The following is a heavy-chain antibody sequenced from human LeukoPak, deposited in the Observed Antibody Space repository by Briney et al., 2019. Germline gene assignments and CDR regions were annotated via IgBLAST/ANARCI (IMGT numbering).Heavy chain of an antibody. J-gene: IGHJ4*02. Sequence: SETLSLTCTVSGGSISIYYWSWIRQPPGKGLEWIGHIYHSGSANYNPSLKSRVTISVDTSKNQFSLKLSSVTAADTAVYYCASFVQMAGAYYFDYWGQGTLVTVSS. CDR3: ASFVQMAGAYYFDY. CDR2: IYHSGSA. V-gene: IGHV4-59*01. CDR1: GGSISIYY. D-gene: IGHD1-26*01.